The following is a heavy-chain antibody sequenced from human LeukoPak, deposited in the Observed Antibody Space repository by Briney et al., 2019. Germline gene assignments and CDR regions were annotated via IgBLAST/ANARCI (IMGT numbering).Heavy chain of an antibody. D-gene: IGHD6-13*01. Sequence: SETLSLTCTVSGGSISSSSYYWGWIRQPPGKGLEWIGSIYYSGSTYYNPSLKSRVTISLDTSKNQFSLKLSSVTAADTAVYYCAISSWYETDDAFDIWGQGTMVTVSS. CDR1: GGSISSSSYY. CDR3: AISSWYETDDAFDI. J-gene: IGHJ3*02. V-gene: IGHV4-39*07. CDR2: IYYSGST.